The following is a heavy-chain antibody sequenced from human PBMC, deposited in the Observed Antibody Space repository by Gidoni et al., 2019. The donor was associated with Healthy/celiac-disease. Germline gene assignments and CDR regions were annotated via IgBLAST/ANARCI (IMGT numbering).Heavy chain of an antibody. CDR3: ARDPLCSSTSCPNYYYYGMDV. D-gene: IGHD2-2*01. J-gene: IGHJ6*02. V-gene: IGHV1-69*06. CDR2: IIPIFGTA. CDR1: GGPSSSYA. Sequence: QVQLVQSGAEVKKPGSSVKVSCKASGGPSSSYAISWVRQAPGQGLEWMGGIIPIFGTANYAQKFQGRVTITADKSTSTAYMELSSLRSEDTAVYYCARDPLCSSTSCPNYYYYGMDVWGQGTTVTVSS.